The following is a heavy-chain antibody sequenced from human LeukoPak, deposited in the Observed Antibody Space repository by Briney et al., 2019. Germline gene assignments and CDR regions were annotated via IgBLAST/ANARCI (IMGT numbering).Heavy chain of an antibody. CDR1: GGSISSYY. Sequence: KPSETLSLTCTVSGGSISSYYWNWIRQPAGKGLEWIRHIYPSGSTNYNPSLKSRVTMSVDTSKKQFSLKLGSVIAADTAVYYCARGSGNYSPNFDYWGQGTLVTVSS. D-gene: IGHD1-26*01. CDR3: ARGSGNYSPNFDY. CDR2: IYPSGST. V-gene: IGHV4-4*07. J-gene: IGHJ4*02.